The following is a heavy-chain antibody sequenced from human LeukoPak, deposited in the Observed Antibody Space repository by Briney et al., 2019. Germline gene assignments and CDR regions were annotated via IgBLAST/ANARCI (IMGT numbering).Heavy chain of an antibody. D-gene: IGHD1-20*01. V-gene: IGHV1-46*01. CDR3: ARHSLIGTTPFDY. CDR1: GYSFISFY. CDR2: INPSGGST. J-gene: IGHJ4*02. Sequence: GASVNVSCKASGYSFISFYIHWVRQAPGQGLEWMGVINPSGGSTAYAQQFQGRVTMTRDTSTSTVYMELSSLRSEDTAVYYCARHSLIGTTPFDYWGQGTLVTVSS.